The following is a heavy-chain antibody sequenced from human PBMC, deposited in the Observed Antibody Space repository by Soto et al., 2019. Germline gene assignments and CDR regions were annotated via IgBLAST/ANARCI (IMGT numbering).Heavy chain of an antibody. V-gene: IGHV1-2*02. D-gene: IGHD2-15*01. J-gene: IGHJ5*02. CDR1: GYTFSGHY. CDR2: INPNSGGT. CDR3: ARVHCSGGSCYFTNGFDP. Sequence: GASVKVSCKASGYTFSGHYMHWVRQAPGQGLEWMGWINPNSGGTNYAQKFQGRVTMTRDTSISTAYMELSRLRSDDTAVYYCARVHCSGGSCYFTNGFDPWGQGTLVTVSS.